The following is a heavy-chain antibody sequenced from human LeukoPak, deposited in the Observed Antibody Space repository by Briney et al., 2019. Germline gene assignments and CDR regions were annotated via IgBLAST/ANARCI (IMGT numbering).Heavy chain of an antibody. CDR1: GGSISSYY. J-gene: IGHJ4*02. D-gene: IGHD4-17*01. CDR2: IYYSGST. Sequence: ASETLSLTCTVSGGSISSYYWSWIRQHPGKGLEWIGYIYYSGSTYYNPSLKSRVTISVDTSKNQFSLKLSSVTAADTAVYYCARGRSDYDYGDTGVDYWGQGTLVTVSS. V-gene: IGHV4-59*06. CDR3: ARGRSDYDYGDTGVDY.